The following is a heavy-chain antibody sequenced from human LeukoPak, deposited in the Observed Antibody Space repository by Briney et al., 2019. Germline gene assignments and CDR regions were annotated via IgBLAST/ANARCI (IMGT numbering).Heavy chain of an antibody. CDR1: GFTFVNYG. D-gene: IGHD5-18*01. Sequence: GGSLRLSCATSGFTFVNYGIHWVRQAPGKGLEWVAFIRYDGTTTYYTDSVKGRFTVFRGDSKTTLYLQMNSLRPEDTAVYYCAKDRGIQLWLRDAFDIWGQGTMVTVSS. J-gene: IGHJ3*02. CDR3: AKDRGIQLWLRDAFDI. CDR2: IRYDGTTT. V-gene: IGHV3-30*02.